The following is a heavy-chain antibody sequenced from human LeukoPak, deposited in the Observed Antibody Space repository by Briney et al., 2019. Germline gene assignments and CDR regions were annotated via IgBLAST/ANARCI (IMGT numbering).Heavy chain of an antibody. V-gene: IGHV1-18*01. CDR1: VYTFTSYG. D-gene: IGHD3-10*01. Sequence: ASVNVSCKASVYTFTSYGISWVRQAPGQGLEWMGWISAYDGNTNYAQKLQGRVTMTTDTSTSTAYMELRSLRSDDTAVYYCARGLHEVGSGSYYNVPNFSVDYWGQGTLVTVSS. J-gene: IGHJ4*02. CDR2: ISAYDGNT. CDR3: ARGLHEVGSGSYYNVPNFSVDY.